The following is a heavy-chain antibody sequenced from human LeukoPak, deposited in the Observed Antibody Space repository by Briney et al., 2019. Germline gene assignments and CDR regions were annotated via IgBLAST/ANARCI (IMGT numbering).Heavy chain of an antibody. V-gene: IGHV3-66*01. Sequence: GGSLRLSCAASGFTFSSCAMSWVRQAPGKGLEWVSVIHTGGSTYYADSVKGRFIISRDTSKNTLSLQMNNLRVEDTAVYYCARARDFDYWGQGTLVTVSS. CDR2: IHTGGST. CDR3: ARARDFDY. CDR1: GFTFSSCA. J-gene: IGHJ4*02.